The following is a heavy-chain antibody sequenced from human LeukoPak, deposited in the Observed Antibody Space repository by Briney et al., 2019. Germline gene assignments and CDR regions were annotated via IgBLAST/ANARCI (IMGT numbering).Heavy chain of an antibody. D-gene: IGHD6-13*01. CDR1: GGSISSSTYY. V-gene: IGHV4-39*01. CDR3: ASLQSSTWYFDY. CDR2: IYYSGST. J-gene: IGHJ4*02. Sequence: PSEILSLTCTVSGGSISSSTYYWGWIRQPPGKGLEWIGTIYYSGSTYYNPSLKSRVTISVDTSKNQFSLKLSSVTAADTAVYYCASLQSSTWYFDYWGQGTLVTVSS.